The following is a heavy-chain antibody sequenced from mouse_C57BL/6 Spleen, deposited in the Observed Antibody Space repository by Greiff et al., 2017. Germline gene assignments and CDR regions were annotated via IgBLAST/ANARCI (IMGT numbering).Heavy chain of an antibody. D-gene: IGHD1-1*01. CDR2: ISSGGDYI. J-gene: IGHJ1*03. CDR3: TRDGFFYDGSSHYWYFDV. CDR1: GFTFSSYA. V-gene: IGHV5-9-1*02. Sequence: EVQLVESGEGLVKPGGSLKLSCAASGFTFSSYAMSWVRQTPEKRLEWVAYISSGGDYIYYAATVKGRFTISRDNSRNTLYLQMSSLKSEDTAMYYCTRDGFFYDGSSHYWYFDVWGTAATVTVSS.